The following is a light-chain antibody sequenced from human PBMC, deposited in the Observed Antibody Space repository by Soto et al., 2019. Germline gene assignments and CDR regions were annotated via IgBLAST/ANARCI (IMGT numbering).Light chain of an antibody. J-gene: IGKJ1*01. CDR2: DAS. V-gene: IGKV1-5*01. CDR1: QPVSIW. CDR3: QQYSPDSHT. Sequence: DIQMTQSPPTLSASVGDRVTITCRASQPVSIWVAWYRQRPGKAPKVMIYDASVLERGVPSRFSGSGSGTEFTLIISILQPDYFATYYCQQYSPDSHTFGQGTKVEIK.